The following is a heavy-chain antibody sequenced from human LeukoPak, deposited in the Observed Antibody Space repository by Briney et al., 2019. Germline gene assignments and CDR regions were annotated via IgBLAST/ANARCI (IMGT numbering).Heavy chain of an antibody. CDR3: ARDPYCGGDCHYFDY. CDR1: GYTFTGYY. D-gene: IGHD2-21*02. V-gene: IGHV1-46*01. J-gene: IGHJ4*02. Sequence: ASVKVSCKTSGYTFTGYYMHWVRQAPGQGLAWMGIINPSGGSTSYAQKFQGRVTMTWDTSTSTVYMELSSLGSEDTAVYYCARDPYCGGDCHYFDYWGQGTLVIVSS. CDR2: INPSGGST.